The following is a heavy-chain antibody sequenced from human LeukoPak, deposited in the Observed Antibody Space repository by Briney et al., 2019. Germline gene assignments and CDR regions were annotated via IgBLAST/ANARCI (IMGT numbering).Heavy chain of an antibody. D-gene: IGHD6-6*01. J-gene: IGHJ4*02. V-gene: IGHV5-51*01. Sequence: GESLKISCKGSGYSFTSYWIGWVREMPGKGLEWMGIIYPGDSDTRYSPSFLGQVTISVDKSISTAYLQWSSLKASDTAMYYCARLHGSSLPRVFDFWGQGTLVTVSS. CDR2: IYPGDSDT. CDR3: ARLHGSSLPRVFDF. CDR1: GYSFTSYW.